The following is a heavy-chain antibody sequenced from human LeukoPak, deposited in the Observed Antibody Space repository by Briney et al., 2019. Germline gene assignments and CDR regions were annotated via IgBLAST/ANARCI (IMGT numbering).Heavy chain of an antibody. CDR1: GGTFSSYA. V-gene: IGHV1-69*13. D-gene: IGHD4-23*01. CDR3: VRLNTVVTSGPWADY. CDR2: IIPIFGTA. J-gene: IGHJ4*02. Sequence: SVKVSCKASGGTFSSYAISWVRQAPGQGLEWMGGIIPIFGTANYAQKFQGRVTITADESASTAYMELSSLRSEDTAVYYCVRLNTVVTSGPWADYWGQGTLVTVSS.